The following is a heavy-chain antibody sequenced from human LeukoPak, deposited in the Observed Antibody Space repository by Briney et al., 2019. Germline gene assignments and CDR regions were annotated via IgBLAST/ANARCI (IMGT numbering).Heavy chain of an antibody. CDR3: AKDQPYGGKSERYFDY. V-gene: IGHV3-30*18. CDR2: ISHDGRNK. D-gene: IGHD4-23*01. Sequence: GGSLRLSCAASGFTFSSYGMHWVRQAPVKGLEWVAVISHDGRNKYYADSVKGRFTISRDNSKNTLYLQMNSLRSEDTAVYYCAKDQPYGGKSERYFDYWGQGTLVIVSS. J-gene: IGHJ4*02. CDR1: GFTFSSYG.